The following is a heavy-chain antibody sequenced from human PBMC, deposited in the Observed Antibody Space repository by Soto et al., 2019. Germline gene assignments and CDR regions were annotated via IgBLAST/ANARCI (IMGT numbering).Heavy chain of an antibody. V-gene: IGHV3-21*01. D-gene: IGHD3-22*01. CDR2: ISSSSSYI. CDR3: ARDKTYYYDSSGPKPPDAFDI. J-gene: IGHJ3*02. CDR1: GFTFSSYS. Sequence: PGGSLRLSCAASGFTFSSYSMNWVRQAPGKGLEWVSSISSSSSYIYYAGSVKGRFTISRDNAKNSLYLQMNSLRAEDTAVYYCARDKTYYYDSSGPKPPDAFDIWGQGTMVTVS.